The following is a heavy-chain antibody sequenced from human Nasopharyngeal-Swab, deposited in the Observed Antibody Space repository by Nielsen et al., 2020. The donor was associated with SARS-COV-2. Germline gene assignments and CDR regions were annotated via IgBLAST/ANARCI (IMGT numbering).Heavy chain of an antibody. CDR1: GYTFTSYY. V-gene: IGHV1-46*01. CDR2: INPSGGST. Sequence: ASVKVSCKASGYTFTSYYMHWVRQAPGQGLEWMGIINPSGGSTSYAQKFQGRVTMTRDTSTSTVYMELSSLRSEDTAVYYCARHVVDILTGYYIGYFDYWGQGTPVTVSS. D-gene: IGHD3-9*01. J-gene: IGHJ4*02. CDR3: ARHVVDILTGYYIGYFDY.